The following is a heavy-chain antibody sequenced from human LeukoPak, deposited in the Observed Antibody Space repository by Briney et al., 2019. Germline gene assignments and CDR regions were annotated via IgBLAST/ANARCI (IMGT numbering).Heavy chain of an antibody. CDR3: RGPTQQWLYSGTGV. Sequence: GGSLRLSCTASGFTFGDHAMSWVRQAPEKGLEWLGFIRSKAYGGTTEYAASAKGRFTISRDDSKSIAYLQMNSLTTEDTAVYCSRGPTQQWLYSGTGVWGQGTTVIVSS. CDR2: IRSKAYGGTT. D-gene: IGHD5-18*01. CDR1: GFTFGDHA. V-gene: IGHV3-49*04. J-gene: IGHJ6*02.